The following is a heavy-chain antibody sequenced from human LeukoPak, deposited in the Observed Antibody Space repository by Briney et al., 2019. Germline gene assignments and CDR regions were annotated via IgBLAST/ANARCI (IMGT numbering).Heavy chain of an antibody. CDR1: GFTFTNHI. CDR2: ISYDGSNK. J-gene: IGHJ4*02. V-gene: IGHV3-30*04. Sequence: GGSLRLSCAASGFTFTNHIMHWVRQAPGKGLEWVAVISYDGSNKYYADSVKGRFTISRDNSKNTLYLQMNSLRAEDTAVYYCARGGVVPAAPDYWGQGTLVTVSS. CDR3: ARGGVVPAAPDY. D-gene: IGHD2-2*01.